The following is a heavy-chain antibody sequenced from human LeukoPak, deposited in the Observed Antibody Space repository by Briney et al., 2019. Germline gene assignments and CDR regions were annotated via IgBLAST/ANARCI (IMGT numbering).Heavy chain of an antibody. J-gene: IGHJ4*02. CDR2: ISGSGGST. V-gene: IGHV3-23*01. CDR1: GFTFSSYA. D-gene: IGHD6-19*01. CDR3: AKDMEAVAGPDFDY. Sequence: GGSLRLSCAASGFTFSSYAMSWVRQAPGKGLEWVSAISGSGGSTYYADSVKGRFTISRDNVKNSLYLQMNSLRAEDTALYYCAKDMEAVAGPDFDYWGQGTLVTVSS.